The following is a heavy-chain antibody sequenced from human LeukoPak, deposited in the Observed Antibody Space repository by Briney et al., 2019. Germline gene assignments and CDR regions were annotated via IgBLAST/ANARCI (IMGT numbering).Heavy chain of an antibody. CDR3: ARKGNGDYESDY. J-gene: IGHJ4*02. D-gene: IGHD4-17*01. CDR1: GYTFTSYG. Sequence: GASVKVSCKASGYTFTSYGFSWVRQAPGQGLEWMGWISPYNGYTNYAQKFQGRVTITADKSTSTAYMELSSLRSEDTAVYYCARKGNGDYESDYWGQGTLVTVSS. V-gene: IGHV1-18*01. CDR2: ISPYNGYT.